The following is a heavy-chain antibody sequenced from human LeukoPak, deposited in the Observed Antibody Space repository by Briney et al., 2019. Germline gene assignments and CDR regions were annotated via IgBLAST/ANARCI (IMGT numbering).Heavy chain of an antibody. CDR3: ARDSIDIVVVPAAIWGAQYYMDV. J-gene: IGHJ6*03. Sequence: SETLSLTCTVSGGSISSSSYYWGWIRQPPGKGLEWIVSIYYSGSTYYNPSLKSRVTISVDTSKNQFSLKLSSVTAADTAVYYCARDSIDIVVVPAAIWGAQYYMDVWGKGTTVTVSS. D-gene: IGHD2-2*01. V-gene: IGHV4-39*07. CDR1: GGSISSSSYY. CDR2: IYYSGST.